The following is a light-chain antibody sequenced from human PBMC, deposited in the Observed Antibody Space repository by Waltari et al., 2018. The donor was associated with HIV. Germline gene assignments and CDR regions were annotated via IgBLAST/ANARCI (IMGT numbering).Light chain of an antibody. J-gene: IGLJ3*02. CDR2: DVT. CDR1: SSDVGGYNS. CDR3: CSYAGSYTFV. Sequence: QSALPQPRSVSGSPGQSVALSCTGTSSDVGGYNSVSWYQQHPGKALKLMIYDVTKRPSGVPDRFSGSKSGNTASLTISGLQAEDEADYYCCSYAGSYTFVFGGGTKLTVL. V-gene: IGLV2-11*01.